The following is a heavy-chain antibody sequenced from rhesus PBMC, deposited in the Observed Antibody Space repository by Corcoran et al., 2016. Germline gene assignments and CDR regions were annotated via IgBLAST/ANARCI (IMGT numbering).Heavy chain of an antibody. J-gene: IGHJ4*01. CDR1: GYSFTSSW. Sequence: EVQLVQSGAEEKRPGESLRISCKTSGYSFTSSWDRWWRPMPGKGLEWMVSIYPGDSDTKYSPSVQGHVTISADKSISTTYLQWSSLKASDTATYYCAKKGGLYYFDYWGQGVLVTVSS. V-gene: IGHV5-43*02. CDR2: IYPGDSDT. D-gene: IGHD6-37*01. CDR3: AKKGGLYYFDY.